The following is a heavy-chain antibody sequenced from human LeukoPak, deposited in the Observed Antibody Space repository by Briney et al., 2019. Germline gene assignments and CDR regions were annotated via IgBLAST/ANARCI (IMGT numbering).Heavy chain of an antibody. CDR2: ISSNSLHI. Sequence: GGSLRLSCEASGFTFSDQSMNWVRQAPGKGLEWVSSISSNSLHIFYADSVKGRFTISRDNAKNSLYLQMNNLRAEDTAVYYCVGPDSQFDCWGQGTLVTVSS. J-gene: IGHJ4*02. CDR1: GFTFSDQS. V-gene: IGHV3-21*01. D-gene: IGHD3-10*01. CDR3: VGPDSQFDC.